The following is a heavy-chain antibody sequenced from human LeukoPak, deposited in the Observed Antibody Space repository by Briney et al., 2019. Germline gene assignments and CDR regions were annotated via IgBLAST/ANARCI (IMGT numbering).Heavy chain of an antibody. CDR3: AREAATTGYNWFDP. Sequence: GASVKVSCKASGYTFTSYGISWVRQAPGQGLEWIGWISAYNGNTNYAQKLQGRVTMTTDTSTSTAYMELRSLRSDDTTVYYCAREAATTGYNWFDPWGQGTLVTVSS. CDR1: GYTFTSYG. J-gene: IGHJ5*02. CDR2: ISAYNGNT. D-gene: IGHD4-17*01. V-gene: IGHV1-18*01.